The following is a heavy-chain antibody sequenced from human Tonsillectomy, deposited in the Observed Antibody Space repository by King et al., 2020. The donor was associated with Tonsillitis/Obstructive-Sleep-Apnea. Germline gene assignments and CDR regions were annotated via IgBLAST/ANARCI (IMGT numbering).Heavy chain of an antibody. CDR3: VKDGGYDYLGAFDI. V-gene: IGHV3-64D*06. J-gene: IGHJ3*02. Sequence: VQLVESGGGLVQPGGSLRLSCSASGFTFSSYAMHWVRQAPGKGLEYVSAISSNGGSTYYADSVKGRFTISRDTSKNTLYLQMSSLRAEDTAVYYCVKDGGYDYLGAFDIWGQGTLVTVSS. CDR2: ISSNGGST. CDR1: GFTFSSYA. D-gene: IGHD5-12*01.